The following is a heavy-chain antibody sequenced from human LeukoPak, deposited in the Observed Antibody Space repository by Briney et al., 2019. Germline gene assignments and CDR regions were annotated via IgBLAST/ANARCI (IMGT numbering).Heavy chain of an antibody. V-gene: IGHV3-30*02. Sequence: PGGSLRLSCAASGFTFSSNGMHWVRQAPGKGLEWVAFVRYDGTEKYYINSVKGRFTISRDNSKNTLSLQMNSLRAEDTAVYYCSTAPAWDLLYYNWGQGTLVTVSS. D-gene: IGHD1-26*01. CDR2: VRYDGTEK. CDR1: GFTFSSNG. CDR3: STAPAWDLLYYN. J-gene: IGHJ4*02.